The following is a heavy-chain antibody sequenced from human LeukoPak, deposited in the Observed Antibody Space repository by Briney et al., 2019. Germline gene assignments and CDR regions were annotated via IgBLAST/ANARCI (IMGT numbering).Heavy chain of an antibody. V-gene: IGHV3-21*01. CDR3: ARDESLVRGAAFDY. CDR2: ISSSSNYI. Sequence: GGSLRLSCAASGFTFSSYSMNWVRQAPGDWLEWVSDISSSSNYINYADSVKGRFTISRATAKNSLYLQMNSLRAEDTAVYYCARDESLVRGAAFDYWGQGTLVTVSS. J-gene: IGHJ4*02. D-gene: IGHD3-10*01. CDR1: GFTFSSYS.